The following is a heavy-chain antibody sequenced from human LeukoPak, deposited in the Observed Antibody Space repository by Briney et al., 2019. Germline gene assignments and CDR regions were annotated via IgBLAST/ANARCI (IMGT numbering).Heavy chain of an antibody. CDR2: ISGSGGST. CDR1: GFTFRTYA. CDR3: AKDNYDTSGLHY. Sequence: GGSLRLSCAASGFTFRTYAMNWVRQAPGKGLEWVSGISGSGGSTYYADSAKGRFTISRDNSKNSLSLQMNGLRAEDTAVYYCAKDNYDTSGLHYWGQGTLVTVSS. V-gene: IGHV3-23*01. J-gene: IGHJ4*02. D-gene: IGHD3-22*01.